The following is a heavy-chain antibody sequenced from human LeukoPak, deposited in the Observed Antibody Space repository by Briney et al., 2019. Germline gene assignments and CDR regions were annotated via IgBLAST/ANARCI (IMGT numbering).Heavy chain of an antibody. CDR1: GFTFRSYT. V-gene: IGHV3-21*01. D-gene: IGHD2-8*02. CDR2: ISSSSSYI. CDR3: ARVAVSGPTGWFDS. Sequence: PGGSLRLSCAASGFTFRSYTMNWVRQAPGKGLEWVSSISSSSSYIYYADSVKGRFTISRDNVDNVVYLEMNGLRAEDTATYYCARVAVSGPTGWFDSWGQGTLVIVSS. J-gene: IGHJ5*01.